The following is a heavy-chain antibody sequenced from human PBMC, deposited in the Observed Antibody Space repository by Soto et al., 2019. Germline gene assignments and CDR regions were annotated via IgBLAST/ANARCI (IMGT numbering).Heavy chain of an antibody. CDR3: ARGVGAYDLDY. CDR2: IIPIFGTT. D-gene: IGHD1-26*01. J-gene: IGHJ4*02. CDR1: GGTFSTYA. Sequence: QVQLVQSGAEVKKPGSSVKVSRKASGGTFSTYAITWVRQAPGQGLEWLGGIIPIFGTTDYARKFQGRVTITAAESTSTVFIELSSLTSEDTAVYYCARGVGAYDLDYWGQGTLVTVSS. V-gene: IGHV1-69*01.